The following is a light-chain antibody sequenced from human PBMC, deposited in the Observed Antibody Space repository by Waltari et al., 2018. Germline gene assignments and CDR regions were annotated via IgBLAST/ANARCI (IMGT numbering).Light chain of an antibody. CDR3: AAWDDSRIGVRVV. CDR2: NNN. CDR1: TSNIGTNT. J-gene: IGLJ2*01. V-gene: IGLV1-44*01. Sequence: QSVLTQPPSMSGTPGQRVTISCSGSTSNIGTNTVYWYQQFPGTAPKLLIYNNNQRPSGVPDRFSASKSGTSASLDISAVQSEDEADYHCAAWDDSRIGVRVVFGGGTKLTVL.